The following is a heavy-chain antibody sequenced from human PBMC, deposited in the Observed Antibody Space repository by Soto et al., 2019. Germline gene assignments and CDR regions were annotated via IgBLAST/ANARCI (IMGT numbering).Heavy chain of an antibody. J-gene: IGHJ6*03. Sequence: ASVKVSCKASGCTFTRYYMHWVRQSGGQGGDGVGIIYPSCCSTSSAQKVQGRVTITRDTSTSNVYMYLIGLSSEATAGFYCPAHYGAGSYYSRPRLGSYYYHMDVWGKGTTVNVSS. CDR1: GCTFTRYY. CDR2: IYPSCCST. D-gene: IGHD3-10*01. V-gene: IGHV1-46*03. CDR3: PAHYGAGSYYSRPRLGSYYYHMDV.